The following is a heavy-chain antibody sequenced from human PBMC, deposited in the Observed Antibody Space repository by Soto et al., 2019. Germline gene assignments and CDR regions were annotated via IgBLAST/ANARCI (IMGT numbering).Heavy chain of an antibody. V-gene: IGHV1-3*01. CDR2: INAGNGNT. D-gene: IGHD2-8*01. CDR3: AIPGCTNGVCYPQYYFDY. J-gene: IGHJ4*02. Sequence: GASVKVSCKASGYTFTSYAMHWVRQAPGQRLEWMGWINAGNGNTKYSQKFQGRVTITRDTSASTAYMELSSLRSEDTAVYYCAIPGCTNGVCYPQYYFDYWGQGTLVTVSS. CDR1: GYTFTSYA.